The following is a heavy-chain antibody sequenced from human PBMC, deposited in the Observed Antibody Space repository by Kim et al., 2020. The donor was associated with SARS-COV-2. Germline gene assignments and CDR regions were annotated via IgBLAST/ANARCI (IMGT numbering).Heavy chain of an antibody. J-gene: IGHJ4*02. D-gene: IGHD2-15*01. V-gene: IGHV3-7*01. CDR3: ARASGVATYYFDY. Sequence: YVDSVKGRFTISGDNAKNSLYLQMNSLSAEDTAVYYCARASGVATYYFDYWGQGTLVTVSS.